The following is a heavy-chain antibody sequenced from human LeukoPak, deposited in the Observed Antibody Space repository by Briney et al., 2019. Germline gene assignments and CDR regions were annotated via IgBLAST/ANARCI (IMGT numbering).Heavy chain of an antibody. CDR1: GFTFSSYS. CDR3: ARISGGKTYDY. Sequence: GGSRRLSCAASGFTFSSYSMNWVRKSPGKGLDWVSSISSSSSYIYYADSVKGRFTISRDNAKNSLYLQMNSLRAEDTAVYYCARISGGKTYDYWGQGTLVTVSS. J-gene: IGHJ4*02. V-gene: IGHV3-21*01. CDR2: ISSSSSYI. D-gene: IGHD4-23*01.